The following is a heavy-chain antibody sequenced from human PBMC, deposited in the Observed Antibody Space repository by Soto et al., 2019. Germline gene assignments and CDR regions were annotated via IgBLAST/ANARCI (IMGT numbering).Heavy chain of an antibody. D-gene: IGHD4-17*01. CDR3: ARDDDYGDNGLDY. V-gene: IGHV3-33*01. Sequence: QVQLVESGGGVVQPGGSLRLSCAASGFTFGRHGMHWVRQAPGKGLEWVAVIGSDGRRASYADSVKGRFTISRDNGKNTLYVKMKSLRAEETAVYYCARDDDYGDNGLDYWGQGTLVTVSS. CDR1: GFTFGRHG. CDR2: IGSDGRRA. J-gene: IGHJ4*02.